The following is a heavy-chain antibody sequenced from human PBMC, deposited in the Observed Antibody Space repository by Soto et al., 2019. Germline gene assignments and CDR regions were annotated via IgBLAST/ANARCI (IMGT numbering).Heavy chain of an antibody. CDR2: FDPEDGET. D-gene: IGHD2-2*01. CDR3: ATSLDPDCSSTSCYGRGYYFDY. CDR1: GYTLTELS. J-gene: IGHJ4*02. V-gene: IGHV1-24*01. Sequence: VASVKVSCKVSGYTLTELSMHWVRQAPGKGLEWMGGFDPEDGETIYAQKFQGRVTMTEDTSTDTAYMELSSLRSEDTAVYYCATSLDPDCSSTSCYGRGYYFDYWGQGTLVTVSS.